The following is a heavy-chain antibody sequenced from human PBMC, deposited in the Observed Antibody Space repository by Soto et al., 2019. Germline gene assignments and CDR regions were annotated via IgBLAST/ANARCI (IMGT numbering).Heavy chain of an antibody. CDR3: ATPGTGSYPY. V-gene: IGHV3-30-3*01. D-gene: IGHD1-26*01. J-gene: IGHJ4*02. CDR2: ISYDGTNK. Sequence: QVQLVESGGGVVQPGRSLRLSCAASGFPFSSYAMHWVRQAPGKGLEWVAVISYDGTNKYYADSVKGRFTISRDNSKNTLYLQFNSLRAEDTAVYYCATPGTGSYPYWGQGTLVTASS. CDR1: GFPFSSYA.